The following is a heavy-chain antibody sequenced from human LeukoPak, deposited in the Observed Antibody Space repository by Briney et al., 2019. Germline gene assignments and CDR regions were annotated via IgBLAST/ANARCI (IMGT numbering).Heavy chain of an antibody. D-gene: IGHD3-22*01. Sequence: ASVKVSCKPSLYTFTSYGVSWVRQAPGQGLEWMGWFSPYNVNTNYAQTLHGRVTMTTDTSTSTAYMELRSLRSDDTAVYYSARGAYYNDSSDPFDSWGQGTLVTVSS. CDR3: ARGAYYNDSSDPFDS. J-gene: IGHJ5*01. CDR1: LYTFTSYG. CDR2: FSPYNVNT. V-gene: IGHV1-18*01.